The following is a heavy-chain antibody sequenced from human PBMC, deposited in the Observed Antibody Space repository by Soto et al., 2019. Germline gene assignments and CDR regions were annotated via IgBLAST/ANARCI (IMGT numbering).Heavy chain of an antibody. CDR1: SGSVSGDSYY. D-gene: IGHD1-1*01. CDR3: TRDTHSPWNTVRGWFDP. CDR2: IYYSGTT. J-gene: IGHJ5*02. Sequence: QVQLRESGPGLVKPSETLSLTCAVSSGSVSGDSYYWSWIRQPPGKGLEWIGCIYYSGTTYFNPCLKSRDTISVDRAQNQFSLRLNSVTAADTAVYYCTRDTHSPWNTVRGWFDPWGQGTLVTVSS. V-gene: IGHV4-61*01.